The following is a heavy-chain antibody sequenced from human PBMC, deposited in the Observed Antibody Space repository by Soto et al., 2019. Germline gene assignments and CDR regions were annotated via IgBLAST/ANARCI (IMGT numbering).Heavy chain of an antibody. V-gene: IGHV4-31*03. J-gene: IGHJ4*02. Sequence: SETLSLTCTVSGASIIGGNYYGSWIRQHPGKGLEWIEYIYYSGSTYYNPSLESRLSISVDTSRNQFSLKLSSVTAADTAVYYCAHSTIVAAGLFFDFWGQGTLVTVSS. CDR2: IYYSGST. CDR1: GASIIGGNYY. CDR3: AHSTIVAAGLFFDF. D-gene: IGHD6-13*01.